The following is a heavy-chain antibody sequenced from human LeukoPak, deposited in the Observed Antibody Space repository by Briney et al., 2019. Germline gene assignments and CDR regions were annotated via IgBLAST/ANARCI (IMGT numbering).Heavy chain of an antibody. CDR3: ARELSWSGRDY. J-gene: IGHJ4*02. D-gene: IGHD3-3*01. V-gene: IGHV3-7*01. CDR1: GFSFSSYG. CDR2: INQDGSAK. Sequence: GGSLRLSCAASGFSFSSYGMSWVRQAPGKGLEWVANINQDGSAKNYLDSVKGRFTISIDRGKNSLYLQMNSLRDEDTAVYYCARELSWSGRDYWGQGTLVTVSS.